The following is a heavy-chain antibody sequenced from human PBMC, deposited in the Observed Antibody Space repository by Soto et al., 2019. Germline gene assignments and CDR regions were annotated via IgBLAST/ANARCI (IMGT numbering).Heavy chain of an antibody. D-gene: IGHD3-22*01. Sequence: PSDTLSLTCSVSGASISDYHWTWMRQPAGKGLEWIGHIYTSGTTSYNASLKSRVTMSVDSSKNQLSLKLTSVTAADTAVYYCARNRGYFDSSAYYHWLDPWGQGTLVTVSS. CDR3: ARNRGYFDSSAYYHWLDP. J-gene: IGHJ5*02. CDR1: GASISDYH. V-gene: IGHV4-4*07. CDR2: IYTSGTT.